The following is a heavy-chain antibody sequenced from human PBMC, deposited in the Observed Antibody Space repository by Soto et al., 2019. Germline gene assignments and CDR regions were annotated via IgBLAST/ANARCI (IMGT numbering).Heavy chain of an antibody. D-gene: IGHD3-10*01. CDR1: GGTFSSYA. V-gene: IGHV1-69*13. J-gene: IGHJ6*02. Sequence: ASVKVSCKASGGTFSSYAISWVRQAPGQGLEWMGGIIPIFGTANYAQKFQGRVTITADESTSTAYMELSSLRSEDTAVYYCWGSGSYYNVYYYYCMDVWCQGTTVTVSS. CDR3: WGSGSYYNVYYYYCMDV. CDR2: IIPIFGTA.